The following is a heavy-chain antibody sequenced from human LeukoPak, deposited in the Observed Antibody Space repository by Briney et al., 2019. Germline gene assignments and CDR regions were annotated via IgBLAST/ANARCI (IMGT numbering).Heavy chain of an antibody. D-gene: IGHD6-19*01. V-gene: IGHV4-39*07. CDR2: IYYSGST. CDR1: GGSISSSSYY. CDR3: ARGWSALSSGWYPFDY. Sequence: PSETLSLTCTVSGGSISSSSYYWGWIRQPPGKGLEWIGSIYYSGSTYYNPSLKSRVTISVDTSKNQFSLKLSSVTAADTAVYYCARGWSALSSGWYPFDYWGQGTLVTVSS. J-gene: IGHJ4*02.